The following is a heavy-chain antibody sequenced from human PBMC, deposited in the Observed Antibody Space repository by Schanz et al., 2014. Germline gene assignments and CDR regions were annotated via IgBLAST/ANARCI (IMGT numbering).Heavy chain of an antibody. V-gene: IGHV3-33*08. D-gene: IGHD2-15*01. CDR3: ARDPGGTKTHGL. J-gene: IGHJ4*02. CDR2: VCYDGSKK. Sequence: QVQLEESGGGLVTPGGSLRLSCAASGFTFGNFFMSWVRQVPGKGLEWVAVVCYDGSKKYYADSVKGRFTTSRDNSKNTVYLQMNSLRAEDTAVYYCARDPGGTKTHGLWGQGTLVTVSS. CDR1: GFTFGNFF.